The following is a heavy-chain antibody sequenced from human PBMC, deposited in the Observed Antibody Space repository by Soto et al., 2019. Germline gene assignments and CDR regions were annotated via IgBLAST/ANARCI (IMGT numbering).Heavy chain of an antibody. CDR1: GGSISSSSYY. J-gene: IGHJ5*02. V-gene: IGHV4-39*01. D-gene: IGHD2-15*01. Sequence: QLQLQESGPGLVKPSETLSLTCTVSGGSISSSSYYWGWIRQPPGKGLEWIGSIYYSGSTYYNPSLKSRVTISVDTSKNQFSLKLSSVTAADTAVYYCASPPGGVANRRSFDPWGQGTLVTVSS. CDR2: IYYSGST. CDR3: ASPPGGVANRRSFDP.